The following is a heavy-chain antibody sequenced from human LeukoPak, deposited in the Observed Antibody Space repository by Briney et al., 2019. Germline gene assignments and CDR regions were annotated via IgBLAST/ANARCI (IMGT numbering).Heavy chain of an antibody. CDR3: ARGLYYYGSGNIVDY. D-gene: IGHD3-10*01. V-gene: IGHV1-8*02. J-gene: IGHJ4*02. CDR2: MNPNSGNT. Sequence: ASVKVSCKASGYTFTSYYMHWVRQAPGQGLEWMGWMNPNSGNTGYAQKFQGRVTMTRNTSISTAYMELSSLRSEDTAVYYCARGLYYYGSGNIVDYWGQGTLVTVSS. CDR1: GYTFTSYY.